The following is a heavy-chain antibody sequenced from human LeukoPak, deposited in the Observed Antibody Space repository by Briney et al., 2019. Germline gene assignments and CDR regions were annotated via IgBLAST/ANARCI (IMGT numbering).Heavy chain of an antibody. D-gene: IGHD1-14*01. V-gene: IGHV3-23*01. CDR1: GFTFGKYI. Sequence: PGGSLTLSCTVSGFTFGKYIMTCVRQGPGKGLEWVSSIGGGGDVTFYADSVKGRFRATRHDSRDTLYWEMKHLKAEGTVGYYWGTWGGAASIGTIWYGPLDYWGQGTQVTVSS. CDR3: GTWGGAASIGTIWYGPLDY. CDR2: IGGGGDVT. J-gene: IGHJ4*02.